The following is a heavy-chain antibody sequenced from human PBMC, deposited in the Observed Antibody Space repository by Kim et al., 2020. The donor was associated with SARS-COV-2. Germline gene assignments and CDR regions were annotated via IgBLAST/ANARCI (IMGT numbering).Heavy chain of an antibody. J-gene: IGHJ5*02. CDR3: ARGSGGYDQTGFDP. V-gene: IGHV3-13*01. D-gene: IGHD5-12*01. Sequence: PGSVKGRFTISRENAKNSLYLQMNSLRAGDTAVYYCARGSGGYDQTGFDPWGQGTLVTVSS.